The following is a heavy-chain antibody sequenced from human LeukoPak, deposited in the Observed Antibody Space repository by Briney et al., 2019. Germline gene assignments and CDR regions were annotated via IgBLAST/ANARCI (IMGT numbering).Heavy chain of an antibody. D-gene: IGHD3-9*01. CDR1: GFTVSSNC. Sequence: SGGSLRLSCAASGFTVSSNCMSWVRQAPGKGLEWVSVIYSGGSTYYADSVKGRFTISRDNAKNTLYLQMNSLRAEDTAVYYCARVSGPTGYYHYWGQGTLVTVSS. CDR3: ARVSGPTGYYHY. J-gene: IGHJ4*02. V-gene: IGHV3-66*01. CDR2: IYSGGST.